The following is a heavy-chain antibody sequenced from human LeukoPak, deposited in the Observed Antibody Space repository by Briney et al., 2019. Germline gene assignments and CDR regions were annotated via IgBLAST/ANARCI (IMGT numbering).Heavy chain of an antibody. J-gene: IGHJ1*01. Sequence: SETLSLTCTVSGGSISSYYWSWIRQPPGKGLQWIGYIYYSGSTNYNPSLKSRVTISVDTSKNQFSLKLSSVTAADTAVYYCARGGWYPESFQHWGQGALVTVSS. CDR3: ARGGWYPESFQH. V-gene: IGHV4-59*01. CDR2: IYYSGST. CDR1: GGSISSYY. D-gene: IGHD6-19*01.